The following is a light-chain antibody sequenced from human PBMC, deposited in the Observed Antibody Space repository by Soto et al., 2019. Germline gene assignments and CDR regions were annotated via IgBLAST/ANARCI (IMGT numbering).Light chain of an antibody. Sequence: EIVLTQSPVTLSLSTGERATLSCRASQSVNSDYLAWFQQKPGQAPRLLIYGASTRTTGIPDRFSGSGSGTDFTLTIGRLEPGDFAVYYCLHYGGSPLTFGQGTRLEIK. CDR1: QSVNSDY. CDR3: LHYGGSPLT. V-gene: IGKV3-20*01. J-gene: IGKJ5*01. CDR2: GAS.